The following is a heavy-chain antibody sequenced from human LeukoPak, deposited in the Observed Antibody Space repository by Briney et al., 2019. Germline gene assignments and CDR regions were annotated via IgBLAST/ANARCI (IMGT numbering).Heavy chain of an antibody. CDR2: IRYDGSNK. V-gene: IGHV3-30*02. Sequence: PGGSLRLSCAASGFTFSSYGMHWVRQAPGKGLEWVAFIRYDGSNKYYADSVKGRFTISRDNSKNTLYLQMNSLRAEDTAVYYCAKAEIYNSGYDAFDIWGQGTMVTVSS. D-gene: IGHD5-24*01. CDR1: GFTFSSYG. J-gene: IGHJ3*02. CDR3: AKAEIYNSGYDAFDI.